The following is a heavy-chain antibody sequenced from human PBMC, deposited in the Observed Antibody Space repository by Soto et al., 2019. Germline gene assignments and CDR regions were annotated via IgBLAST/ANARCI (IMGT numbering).Heavy chain of an antibody. CDR2: ISGSTSYT. CDR1: GFIFIDYY. CDR3: ARGRHIAAPGTDWLDP. D-gene: IGHD6-13*01. Sequence: GGSLRLSCAASGFIFIDYYMTWGRQAPGKGLEWVSYISGSTSYTNYADSVKGRFTISRDNAKNSLFLQMRSLGVEDTAVYYCARGRHIAAPGTDWLDPWGQGTLVTVSS. J-gene: IGHJ5*02. V-gene: IGHV3-11*06.